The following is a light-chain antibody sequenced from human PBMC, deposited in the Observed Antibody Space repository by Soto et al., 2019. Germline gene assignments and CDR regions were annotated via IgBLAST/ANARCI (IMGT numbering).Light chain of an antibody. V-gene: IGLV2-11*01. Sequence: QSALTQPRSVSGSPGQSVIISCTGTNSDVGAYDYFSWYQQHPGKAPKLIIYDVTKRPSGVPDRFSAAMSGNTASLTISCRQAEDEADYFCRSYAGSNPRVFGGGTKVTVL. CDR1: NSDVGAYDY. CDR2: DVT. J-gene: IGLJ3*02. CDR3: RSYAGSNPRV.